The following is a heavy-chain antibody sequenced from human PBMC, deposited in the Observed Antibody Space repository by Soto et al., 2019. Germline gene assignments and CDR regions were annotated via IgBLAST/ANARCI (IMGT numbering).Heavy chain of an antibody. Sequence: GYSFTRYSPSFQGHVTISADKSISTAYLQWSSLRSDDTAVYYCARLGVTTSVYYYTMDVWGQGTTVTVS. D-gene: IGHD4-4*01. V-gene: IGHV5-51*01. J-gene: IGHJ6*02. CDR2: GYSFT. CDR3: ARLGVTTSVYYYTMDV.